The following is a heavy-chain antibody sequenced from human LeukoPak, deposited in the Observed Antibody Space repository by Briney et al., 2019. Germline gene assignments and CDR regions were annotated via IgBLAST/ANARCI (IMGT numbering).Heavy chain of an antibody. Sequence: GGSLRLSCAASGFTFSSYSMNWVRQAPGKGLEWVSYISSSSSTIYYADSVKGRFTISRDNAKNSLYLQMNSLRAEDTAVYYCAISDGYNYIGFFDYWGQGTLVTVSS. CDR3: AISDGYNYIGFFDY. J-gene: IGHJ4*02. CDR1: GFTFSSYS. V-gene: IGHV3-48*01. CDR2: ISSSSSTI. D-gene: IGHD5-24*01.